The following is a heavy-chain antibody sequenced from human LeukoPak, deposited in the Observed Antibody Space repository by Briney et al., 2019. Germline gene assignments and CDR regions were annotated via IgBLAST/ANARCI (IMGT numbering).Heavy chain of an antibody. J-gene: IGHJ4*02. CDR1: GYTFTSYD. V-gene: IGHV1-8*03. Sequence: ASVKVSCKPSGYTFTSYDINWVRQATRQGLEWMGWMNPNIGNTGYAQKFQGRVTITRNTSISTAYMELSSLRSEDTAVYYCARGRQFRRYYYDSSGYYIDYWGQGTLVTVSS. CDR2: MNPNIGNT. CDR3: ARGRQFRRYYYDSSGYYIDY. D-gene: IGHD3-22*01.